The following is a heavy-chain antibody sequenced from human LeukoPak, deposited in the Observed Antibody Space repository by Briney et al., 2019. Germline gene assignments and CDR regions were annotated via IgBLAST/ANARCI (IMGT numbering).Heavy chain of an antibody. CDR3: ARDKSYGHHHFDY. J-gene: IGHJ4*02. CDR1: GFTVSSNY. CDR2: IYSGGST. D-gene: IGHD5-18*01. Sequence: GGSLTLSCAASGFTVSSNYMSWVRQAPGKGLEWVSVIYSGGSTYYADSVKGRFTISRDNSKNTLYLQMNSLRAEDTAVYYCARDKSYGHHHFDYWGQGTLVTVSS. V-gene: IGHV3-66*01.